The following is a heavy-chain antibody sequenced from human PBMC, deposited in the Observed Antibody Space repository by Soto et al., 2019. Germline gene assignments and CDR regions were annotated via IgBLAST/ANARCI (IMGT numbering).Heavy chain of an antibody. CDR2: IYYSGST. D-gene: IGHD3-10*01. V-gene: IGHV4-31*03. Sequence: QVQLQESGPGLVKPSQTLSLTCTVSGGSISSGGYYWSWIRQHPGKGLEWIGYIYYSGSTYYNPSLTSRVTISVDTSKNQFSLKLSSVTAADTAVYYCATESPSGNGAFDIWGQGTMVTVSS. J-gene: IGHJ3*02. CDR3: ATESPSGNGAFDI. CDR1: GGSISSGGYY.